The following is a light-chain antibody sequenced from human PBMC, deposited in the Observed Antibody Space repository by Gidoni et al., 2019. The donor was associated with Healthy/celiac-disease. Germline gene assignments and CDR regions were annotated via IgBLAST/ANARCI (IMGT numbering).Light chain of an antibody. CDR1: QGISNY. Sequence: DIQMTQSPSSLSASVGDRVTITCRASQGISNYLAWYQQKPGKVPKLLIYAASTLQSGVPPRFSGSGSGTDFTLTISSLQPEDVATYYCQKYNSALGTWTFGQGTKVEIK. V-gene: IGKV1-27*01. CDR2: AAS. CDR3: QKYNSALGTWT. J-gene: IGKJ1*01.